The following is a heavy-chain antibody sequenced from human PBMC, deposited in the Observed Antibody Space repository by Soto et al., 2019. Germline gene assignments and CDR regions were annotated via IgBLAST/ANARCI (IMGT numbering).Heavy chain of an antibody. CDR2: ISAFNGNT. CDR1: GYTFTSYG. D-gene: IGHD2-21*02. CDR3: ARKSGRNCGGDCYSAY. Sequence: QVQLVQSGAEVKKPGASVKVSCKASGYTFTSYGISWVRQAPGQGLEWMGWISAFNGNTNYAQKLQGRVTMTTDTSTSTVYMELRSLRSDDTAVYYCARKSGRNCGGDCYSAYWGQGTLVTVSS. J-gene: IGHJ4*02. V-gene: IGHV1-18*01.